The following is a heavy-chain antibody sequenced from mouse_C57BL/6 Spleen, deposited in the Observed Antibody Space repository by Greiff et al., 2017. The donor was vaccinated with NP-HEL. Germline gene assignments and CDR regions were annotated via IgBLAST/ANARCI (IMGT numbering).Heavy chain of an antibody. CDR2: FHPYNDDT. CDR1: GYTFTTYP. Sequence: LQESGAELVKPGASVKMSCKASGYTFTTYPIEWMKQNHGKSLEWIGNFHPYNDDTKYNEKFKGKATLTVEKSSSTVYLELSRLTSDDSAVYYCARGYGSSYGDYFDYWGQGTTLTVSS. CDR3: ARGYGSSYGDYFDY. D-gene: IGHD1-1*01. V-gene: IGHV1-47*01. J-gene: IGHJ2*01.